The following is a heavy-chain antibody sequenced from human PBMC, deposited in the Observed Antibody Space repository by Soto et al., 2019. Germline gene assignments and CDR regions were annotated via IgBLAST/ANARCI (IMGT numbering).Heavy chain of an antibody. V-gene: IGHV4-61*01. D-gene: IGHD3-9*01. J-gene: IGHJ6*02. CDR2: IYYSGST. CDR1: GGSVSSGSYY. CDR3: ARDPWYYVILTGLIPYGMDV. Sequence: SETLSLTCTVSGGSVSSGSYYWSWIRQPPGKGLEWIGYIYYSGSTNYNPSLKSRVTISVDTSKNQFSLKLSSVTAADTAVYYCARDPWYYVILTGLIPYGMDVWGQGTTVTVS.